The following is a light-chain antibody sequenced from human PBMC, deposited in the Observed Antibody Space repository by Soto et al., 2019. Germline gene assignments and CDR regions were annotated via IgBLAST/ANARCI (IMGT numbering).Light chain of an antibody. CDR2: AAS. J-gene: IGKJ4*01. V-gene: IGKV1-16*01. Sequence: DIQMTPSPSSLSASVGDRVTITCRASQVISNYLAWFKQKPGKAPKSLIYAASSLQTGVPSTFGGSGSGTDFNLTISSLQPEHFATYYCQQYNSFPRLTFAGGTKVEIK. CDR1: QVISNY. CDR3: QQYNSFPRLT.